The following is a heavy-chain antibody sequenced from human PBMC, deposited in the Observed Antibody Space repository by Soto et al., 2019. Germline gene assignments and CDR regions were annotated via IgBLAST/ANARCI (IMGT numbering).Heavy chain of an antibody. CDR2: IYYSGAS. CDR3: VTVESSRYYYAMDV. Sequence: SETLSLTCTVSGGPIITTNNYWGWIRQPPGKGLEWIGSIYYSGASYYNPSLKSRVTISLDTSKNQFSLKLSSVTAADTAVYYCVTVESSRYYYAMDVWGQGTTVTVSS. V-gene: IGHV4-39*01. J-gene: IGHJ6*02. D-gene: IGHD2-2*01. CDR1: GGPIITTNNY.